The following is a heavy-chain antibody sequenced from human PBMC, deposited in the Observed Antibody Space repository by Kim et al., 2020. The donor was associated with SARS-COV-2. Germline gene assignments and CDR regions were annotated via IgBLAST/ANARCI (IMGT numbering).Heavy chain of an antibody. CDR1: GYTFTSYA. V-gene: IGHV7-4-1*02. CDR2: INTNTGNP. D-gene: IGHD3-9*01. J-gene: IGHJ6*02. CDR3: ARSFDWLSILTTTWYYYGMDV. Sequence: ASVKVSCKASGYTFTSYAMNWVRQAPGQGLEWMGWINTNTGNPTYSQGFTGRFVFSLDTSVSTAYLQISSLKAEDTAVYYCARSFDWLSILTTTWYYYGMDVWGQGTTVTVSS.